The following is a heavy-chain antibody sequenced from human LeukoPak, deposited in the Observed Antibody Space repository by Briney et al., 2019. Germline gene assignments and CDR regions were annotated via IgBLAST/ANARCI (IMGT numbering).Heavy chain of an antibody. CDR3: GREPITVTGTIDH. CDR2: LSTHVST. Sequence: TSETLSLTCTVSSASVGKDYWSWSRQPAGKRLEWVWRLSTHVSTDYNPSVKNRISMSVDTSKNQFSLKIYSMTAADTAVYYCGREPITVTGTIDHSGQGTLVTVSS. J-gene: IGHJ4*02. CDR1: SASVGKDY. D-gene: IGHD6-19*01. V-gene: IGHV4-4*07.